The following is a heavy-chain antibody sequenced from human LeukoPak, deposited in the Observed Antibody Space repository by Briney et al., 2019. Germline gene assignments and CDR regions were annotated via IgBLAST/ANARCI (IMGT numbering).Heavy chain of an antibody. CDR2: ISGSGGST. D-gene: IGHD1-26*01. CDR1: GFTFSSYA. Sequence: GGSLRLSCAASGFTFSSYAMSWVRQAPGKGLEWVSAISGSGGSTYYADSVKGRFTISRDNSKNTLYLQMNSLRVEDTAVYYCAKDQERTDIERELLQGGPNFDYWGQGTLVTVSS. J-gene: IGHJ4*02. CDR3: AKDQERTDIERELLQGGPNFDY. V-gene: IGHV3-23*01.